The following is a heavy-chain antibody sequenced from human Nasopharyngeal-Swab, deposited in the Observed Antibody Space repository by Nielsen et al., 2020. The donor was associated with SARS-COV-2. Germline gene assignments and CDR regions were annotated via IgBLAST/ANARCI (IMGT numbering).Heavy chain of an antibody. CDR1: GGSISSGTYY. V-gene: IGHV4-61*02. CDR3: ARDRSRGWYNSLDH. Sequence: SETLSLTCTVSGGSISSGTYYWSWIRQPAGKGLEWIGRIYSSGNSNYNPSLKSRVTISVDTSKNQFSLRLSSVTAADTAVYYCARDRSRGWYNSLDHWGQGTLVTVSS. D-gene: IGHD6-19*01. J-gene: IGHJ4*02. CDR2: IYSSGNS.